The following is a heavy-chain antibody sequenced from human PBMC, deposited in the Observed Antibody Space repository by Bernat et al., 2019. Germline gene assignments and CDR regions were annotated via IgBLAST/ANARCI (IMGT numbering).Heavy chain of an antibody. J-gene: IGHJ3*02. D-gene: IGHD3-10*01. CDR3: ARRYYGSGSYRAFDI. Sequence: QVQLVQSGAEVKKPGASVKVSCKASGYSFTSYGVSWVRQAPGQGLEWMGWINTYNGNTNYAQEIQGRVTMTTDTSTSTAYMGLRSLRSDDTAVYYCARRYYGSGSYRAFDIWGQGTMVTVSS. CDR2: INTYNGNT. CDR1: GYSFTSYG. V-gene: IGHV1-18*01.